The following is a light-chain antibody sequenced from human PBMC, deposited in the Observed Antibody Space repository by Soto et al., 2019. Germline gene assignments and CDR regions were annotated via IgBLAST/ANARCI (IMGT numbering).Light chain of an antibody. CDR3: QQYNNWPPLT. Sequence: EIVMTQSPAALSVSPGERATLSCRASQSVSSSYFAWYQQKPGQAPRLLIYGASTRATGIPARFSGSGSGTEFTLTISSLQSEDFAVYYCQQYNNWPPLTFGGGTKVDIK. J-gene: IGKJ4*01. CDR1: QSVSSSY. CDR2: GAS. V-gene: IGKV3-15*01.